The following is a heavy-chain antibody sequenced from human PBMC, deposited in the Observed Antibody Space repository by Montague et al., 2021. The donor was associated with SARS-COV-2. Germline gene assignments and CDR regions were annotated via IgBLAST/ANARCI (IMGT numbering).Heavy chain of an antibody. Sequence: SESLSLTCIVSGSSVRSYYWSWIRQPPGKGLEWIGYIYDSGSTSXXPSLKSRVTISVDTSKNQFSLKLSSVTAADTAVYYCARENTVTTFGGPYYIDSWGQGTLVTVSA. CDR2: IYDSGST. J-gene: IGHJ4*02. V-gene: IGHV4-59*02. CDR1: GSSVRSYY. D-gene: IGHD4-17*01. CDR3: ARENTVTTFGGPYYIDS.